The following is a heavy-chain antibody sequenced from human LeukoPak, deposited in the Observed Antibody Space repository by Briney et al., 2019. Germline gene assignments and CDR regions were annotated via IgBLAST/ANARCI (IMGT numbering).Heavy chain of an antibody. V-gene: IGHV3-43*01. J-gene: IGHJ4*02. CDR3: VKDLTYESSGSVFDY. Sequence: GGSLRLSCAASGSTFDDYTMHWVRQAPGKTLEWVSLISWDGTTYYADSMKGRFTISRDNSKNSLYLQMDTLRSEDTAFHYCVKDLTYESSGSVFDYWGQGTLVTVSS. CDR1: GSTFDDYT. CDR2: ISWDGTT. D-gene: IGHD3-22*01.